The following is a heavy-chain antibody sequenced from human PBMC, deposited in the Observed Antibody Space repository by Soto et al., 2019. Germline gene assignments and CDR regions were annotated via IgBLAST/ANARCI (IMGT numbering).Heavy chain of an antibody. CDR3: ARGPLPFWSGYYNGYYYYGMDV. CDR1: GYTFTSYD. V-gene: IGHV1-8*01. J-gene: IGHJ6*02. D-gene: IGHD3-3*01. CDR2: MNPNSGNT. Sequence: ASVKVSCKASGYTFTSYDINWVRQATGQGLEWMGWMNPNSGNTGHAQKFQGRVTMTRNTSISTAYMELSSLRSEDTAVYYCARGPLPFWSGYYNGYYYYGMDVWGQGTTVTVSS.